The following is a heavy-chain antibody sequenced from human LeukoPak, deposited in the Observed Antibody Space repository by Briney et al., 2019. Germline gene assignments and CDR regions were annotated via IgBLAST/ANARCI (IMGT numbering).Heavy chain of an antibody. D-gene: IGHD6-13*01. Sequence: SETLSLTCTVSGGSISSGDYYWSWIRQPPGKGLEWIEYIYYSGSTYYNPSLKSRVTISVDTSKNQFSLKLSSVTAADTAVYYCAREEAAAGFDPWGQGTLVTVSS. CDR1: GGSISSGDYY. CDR2: IYYSGST. CDR3: AREEAAAGFDP. J-gene: IGHJ5*02. V-gene: IGHV4-30-4*01.